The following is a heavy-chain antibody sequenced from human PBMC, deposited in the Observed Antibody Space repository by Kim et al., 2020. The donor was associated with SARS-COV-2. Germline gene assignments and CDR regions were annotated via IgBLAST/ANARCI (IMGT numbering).Heavy chain of an antibody. CDR3: ATAQWELTRPFDY. D-gene: IGHD1-26*01. CDR2: FDPEVGET. V-gene: IGHV1-24*01. Sequence: ASVKVSCKISGYTLTELSMHWVQQAPGKGLEWMGGFDPEVGETIYAQKFQGRVTMTEDTSTDTAYMELSSLRSEDTAVYYCATAQWELTRPFDYWGQGTLVTVSS. J-gene: IGHJ4*02. CDR1: GYTLTELS.